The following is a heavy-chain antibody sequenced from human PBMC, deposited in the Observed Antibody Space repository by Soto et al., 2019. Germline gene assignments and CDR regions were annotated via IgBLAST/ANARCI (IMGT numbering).Heavy chain of an antibody. J-gene: IGHJ4*02. Sequence: QVQLVQSGAEVKKAGASVKVSCKASGYTFTTYGISWVRQAPGQGLEWMGWINAYNGNTNYAQKVQGRVTTTTDTSXXTVYMDLRSLRSDDTAVYYCARAIAGGYGHTTLDYWGQGTLVTVSS. D-gene: IGHD5-18*01. CDR1: GYTFTTYG. CDR3: ARAIAGGYGHTTLDY. CDR2: INAYNGNT. V-gene: IGHV1-18*01.